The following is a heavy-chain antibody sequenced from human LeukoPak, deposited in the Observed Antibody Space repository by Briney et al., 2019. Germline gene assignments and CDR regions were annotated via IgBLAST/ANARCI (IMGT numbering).Heavy chain of an antibody. CDR3: ARGGNYNSLNY. J-gene: IGHJ4*02. CDR1: GGSFSDYY. D-gene: IGHD5-24*01. CDR2: INHSGSS. V-gene: IGHV4-34*01. Sequence: SETLSLTCAVFGGSFSDYYWSWIRQPPGKGLEWIGEINHSGSSNYNPSLKSRVTISVDMSKNQISLKLGSVTAADTAVYYCARGGNYNSLNYLGQGTLVTVSS.